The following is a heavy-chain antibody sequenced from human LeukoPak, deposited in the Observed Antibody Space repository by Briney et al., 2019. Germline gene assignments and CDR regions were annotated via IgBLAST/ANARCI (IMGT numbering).Heavy chain of an antibody. J-gene: IGHJ6*03. Sequence: GASVKVSCKASGYTFTSYAMNWVRQAPGQGLEWMGWINTNTGNPTYAQGFTGRFVFSLDTSVSTAYLQISSLKAEDTAVYYCAREIWRSGGSRDYYYYMDVWGKGTTFTVSS. CDR2: INTNTGNP. CDR3: AREIWRSGGSRDYYYYMDV. V-gene: IGHV7-4-1*02. CDR1: GYTFTSYA. D-gene: IGHD2-15*01.